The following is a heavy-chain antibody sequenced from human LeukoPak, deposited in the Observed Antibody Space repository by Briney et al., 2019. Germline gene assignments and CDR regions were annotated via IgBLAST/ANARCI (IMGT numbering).Heavy chain of an antibody. CDR1: GYTFTSYD. V-gene: IGHV1-8*01. CDR3: VCGSSWSTFDY. Sequence: GASVKVSCKASGYTFTSYDINWVRQATGQGLEWMGWMNPNSGNTGYVQRFQGRVTMTRNTSISTAYMELSSLRSEDTAVYYCVCGSSWSTFDYWGQGTLVTVSS. D-gene: IGHD6-13*01. J-gene: IGHJ4*02. CDR2: MNPNSGNT.